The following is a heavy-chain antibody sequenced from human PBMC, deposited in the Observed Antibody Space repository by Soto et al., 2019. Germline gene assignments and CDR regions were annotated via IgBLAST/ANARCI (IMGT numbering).Heavy chain of an antibody. Sequence: PSETLSLTFIVSGESISGTIYYLGWIRQPPGKGLEWIGSIYYSGSTYYNPSLKSRVTISVDTSKNHFSLKLTSVTAADTAVYYCARPGGSGWLYLDSWGQGSQVTVS. CDR3: ARPGGSGWLYLDS. V-gene: IGHV4-39*02. CDR1: GESISGTIYY. D-gene: IGHD6-13*01. J-gene: IGHJ4*02. CDR2: IYYSGST.